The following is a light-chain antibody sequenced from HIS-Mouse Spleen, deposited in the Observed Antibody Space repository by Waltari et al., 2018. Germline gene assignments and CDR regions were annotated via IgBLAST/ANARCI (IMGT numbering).Light chain of an antibody. Sequence: QSVLTQPHSASGTPGQRVTISCSGSSSNIGRNYVYCYQHLPGTAPQLPIYRNNQRPSGVPDRFSGSKSGTSASLAISGLRSEDEADYYCAAWDDSLSGHVVFGGGTKLTVL. CDR2: RNN. J-gene: IGLJ2*01. CDR3: AAWDDSLSGHVV. V-gene: IGLV1-47*01. CDR1: SSNIGRNY.